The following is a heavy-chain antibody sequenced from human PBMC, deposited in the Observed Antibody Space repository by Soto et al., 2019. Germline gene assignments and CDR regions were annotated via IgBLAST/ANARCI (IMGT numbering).Heavy chain of an antibody. V-gene: IGHV1-18*01. CDR3: ATRAEPKRGFDI. CDR2: FNAEDGKT. Sequence: ASVKVSCKASGYTFTSYGISWVRQAPGQGLEWMGCFNAEDGKTNYAQKFQGRVTMTEDTSTDTAYMELSSLRSEDTAVYYCATRAEPKRGFDIWGQGTMVTVSS. J-gene: IGHJ3*02. CDR1: GYTFTSYG.